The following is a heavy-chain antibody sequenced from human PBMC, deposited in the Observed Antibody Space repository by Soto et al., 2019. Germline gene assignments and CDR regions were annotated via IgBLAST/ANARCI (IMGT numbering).Heavy chain of an antibody. CDR3: ARGAFGAYYLDY. V-gene: IGHV3-74*01. CDR2: IKGDGITT. D-gene: IGHD3-3*01. J-gene: IGHJ4*02. CDR1: GFTFSSYW. Sequence: EVQLVDSGGGLVQPGGSLRLSCAASGFTFSSYWIHWVRQAPGEGLVWVSRIKGDGITTNYADSVKGRFTISRDYAKNTVFVQMNSLRAEDTAVYYCARGAFGAYYLDYWGQGTLVTVSS.